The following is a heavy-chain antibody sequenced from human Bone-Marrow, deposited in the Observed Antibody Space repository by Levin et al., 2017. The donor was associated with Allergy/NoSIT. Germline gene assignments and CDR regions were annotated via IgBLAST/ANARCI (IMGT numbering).Heavy chain of an antibody. J-gene: IGHJ5*02. CDR1: GGSFSGYY. CDR2: INHSGST. Sequence: SETLSLTCAVYGGSFSGYYWSWIRQPPGKGLEWIGEINHSGSTNYNPSLKSRVTISVDTSKNQFSLKLSSVTAADTAVYYCARTKPAQSGYEDWDWFDPWGQGTLVTVSS. V-gene: IGHV4-34*01. CDR3: ARTKPAQSGYEDWDWFDP. D-gene: IGHD5-12*01.